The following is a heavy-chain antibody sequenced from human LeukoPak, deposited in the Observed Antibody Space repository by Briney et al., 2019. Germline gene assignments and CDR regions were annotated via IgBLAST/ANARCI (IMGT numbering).Heavy chain of an antibody. CDR1: GFTFSSYS. Sequence: GGSLRLSCAASGFTFSSYSMNWVRQAPGKGLEWVSSISSSSSYIYYADSVKGRFTISRDNAKNSLYLQMNSLRAEDTALYYCAKAVAVAGKGYWYFDLWGRGTLVTVSS. CDR3: AKAVAVAGKGYWYFDL. CDR2: ISSSSSYI. J-gene: IGHJ2*01. V-gene: IGHV3-21*04. D-gene: IGHD6-19*01.